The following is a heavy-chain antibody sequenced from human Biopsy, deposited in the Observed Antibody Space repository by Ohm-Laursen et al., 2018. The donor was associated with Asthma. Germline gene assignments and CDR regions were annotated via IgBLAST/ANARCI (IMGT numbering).Heavy chain of an antibody. CDR1: GYTFNSAG. J-gene: IGHJ6*02. V-gene: IGHV1-18*01. D-gene: IGHD3-10*01. CDR3: ARAVDYSHYYGIDV. CDR2: ISVYNGNT. Sequence: ASEKVSCKTSGYTFNSAGITWVRQAPGQGLEWMGWISVYNGNTKVAQKLQDRVTMTTDTSTSTAYMELRSLRSDDTAVYFCARAVDYSHYYGIDVWGQGTTVTVS.